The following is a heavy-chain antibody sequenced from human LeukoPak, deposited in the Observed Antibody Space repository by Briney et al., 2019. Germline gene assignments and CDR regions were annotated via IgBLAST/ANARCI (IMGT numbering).Heavy chain of an antibody. CDR3: ARSGIVGATDYYYYGMDV. Sequence: SETLSLTCAVYGGSFNNYYWSWIRQPPGKGLEWIGEVNHSGSTNYNPSLRSRVTISIDTSKNQFSLKLSSVTAADTAVYYCARSGIVGATDYYYYGMDVWGQGTTVTVSS. CDR2: VNHSGST. J-gene: IGHJ6*02. V-gene: IGHV4-34*01. D-gene: IGHD1-26*01. CDR1: GGSFNNYY.